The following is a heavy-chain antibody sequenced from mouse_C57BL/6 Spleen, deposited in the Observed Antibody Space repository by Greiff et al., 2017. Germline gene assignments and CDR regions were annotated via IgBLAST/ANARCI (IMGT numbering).Heavy chain of an antibody. Sequence: QVQLKQPGAELVRPGTSVKLSCKASGYTFTSYWMHWVKQRPGQGLEWIGVIDPSDSYTNYNQKFKGKATLTVDTSSSTAYMQLSSLTSEDSAVYYCARTSPYYCSAWFAYWGQGTLVTVSA. CDR2: IDPSDSYT. V-gene: IGHV1-59*01. CDR1: GYTFTSYW. J-gene: IGHJ3*01. CDR3: ARTSPYYCSAWFAY. D-gene: IGHD1-1*01.